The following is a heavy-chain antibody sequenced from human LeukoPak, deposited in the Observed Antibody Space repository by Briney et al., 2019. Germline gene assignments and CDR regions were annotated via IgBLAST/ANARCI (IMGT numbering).Heavy chain of an antibody. D-gene: IGHD6-13*01. J-gene: IGHJ4*02. Sequence: GGSLRLSCAASGFTFSSYSMNWVRQAPGKGLEWASSISSSSSYIYYADSVKGRFTISRDNAKNSLYLQMNSLRAEDTAVYYCARIAAAGTSSGLYDYWGQGTLVTVSS. V-gene: IGHV3-21*01. CDR3: ARIAAAGTSSGLYDY. CDR2: ISSSSSYI. CDR1: GFTFSSYS.